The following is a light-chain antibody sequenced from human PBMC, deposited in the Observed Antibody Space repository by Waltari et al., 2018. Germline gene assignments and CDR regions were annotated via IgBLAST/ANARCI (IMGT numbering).Light chain of an antibody. CDR3: QQRSTWPLT. V-gene: IGKV3-11*01. Sequence: DIVLTQSPATLSLSPGDRATLSCRASQNVNNYLAWFQQKPGQAPRLPIYDGSNRATGIPSRFNGSGSRKDFTLSISSVEPEDVAVYYCQQRSTWPLTFGGGTQVEIK. CDR2: DGS. CDR1: QNVNNY. J-gene: IGKJ4*01.